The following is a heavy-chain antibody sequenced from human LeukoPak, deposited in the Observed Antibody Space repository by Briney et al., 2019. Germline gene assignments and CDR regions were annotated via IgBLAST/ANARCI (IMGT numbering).Heavy chain of an antibody. J-gene: IGHJ4*02. CDR2: ISSSGSTI. CDR3: ARDNDYGDYLVY. D-gene: IGHD4-17*01. CDR1: GFTFSSYE. Sequence: PGGSLRLSCAASGFTFSSYEMNWVRQAPGKGLEWVSYISSSGSTIYYADSVKGRFTISRDNAKNSLYLQMNSLRAEDTAVYYCARDNDYGDYLVYWGQGTLDTVSS. V-gene: IGHV3-48*03.